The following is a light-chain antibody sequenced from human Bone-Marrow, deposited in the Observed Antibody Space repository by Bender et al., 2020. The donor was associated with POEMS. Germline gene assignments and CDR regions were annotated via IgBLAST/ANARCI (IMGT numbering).Light chain of an antibody. Sequence: QSALTQPASVSGSPGQSITISCTGTSSDVGNYNFVSWYQQHPGRVPKVVIYEARKRPSGVSNRFSGSKSGNMASLTISGLQADDEADYYCCSFAGAANVFGTGTKVTVL. CDR2: EAR. V-gene: IGLV2-23*01. J-gene: IGLJ1*01. CDR1: SSDVGNYNF. CDR3: CSFAGAANV.